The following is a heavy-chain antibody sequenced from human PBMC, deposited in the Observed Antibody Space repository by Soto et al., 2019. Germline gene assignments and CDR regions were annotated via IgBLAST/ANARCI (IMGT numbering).Heavy chain of an antibody. CDR1: GYTFTSYG. CDR3: ARGKYSSSGWHDLLGPFDY. D-gene: IGHD6-19*01. V-gene: IGHV1-18*01. CDR2: ISAYNGNT. J-gene: IGHJ4*02. Sequence: QVQLVQSGAEVKKPGASVKVSCKASGYTFTSYGISWVRQAPGQGLEWMGWISAYNGNTNYAQKLQGRVTMTTDTATGTAYMELWSLGSDDTAVYYCARGKYSSSGWHDLLGPFDYWGQGTLVTVSS.